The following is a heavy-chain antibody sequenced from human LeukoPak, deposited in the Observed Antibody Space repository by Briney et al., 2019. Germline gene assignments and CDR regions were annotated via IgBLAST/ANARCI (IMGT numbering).Heavy chain of an antibody. J-gene: IGHJ4*02. CDR3: AREPYRRPVVTPYYFDY. CDR2: IKQDRSEK. V-gene: IGHV3-7*01. Sequence: PGGSLRLSCAASGFTFTNYWMSWVRQAPGKGLELVANIKQDRSEKYYVDSVKGRFTISRDNAKNSLYLQMNSLRAEDTAVYYCAREPYRRPVVTPYYFDYWGQGTLVTVSS. CDR1: GFTFTNYW. D-gene: IGHD4-23*01.